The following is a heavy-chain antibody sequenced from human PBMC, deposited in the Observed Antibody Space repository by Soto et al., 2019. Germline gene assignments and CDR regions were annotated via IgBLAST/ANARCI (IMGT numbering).Heavy chain of an antibody. CDR3: ARDRCTNGVCYAPSDY. CDR1: GFTFSTYA. V-gene: IGHV3-64*01. J-gene: IGHJ4*02. Sequence: EVQLVESGGGLVQPGGSLRLSCATSGFTFSTYAMHWVRQAPGKGLEYVSAISSNGRSTYYAISVKGRFTISRDKSKNTLYLQMDSLRAEDMAVYYCARDRCTNGVCYAPSDYWGQGTLVTVSS. CDR2: ISSNGRST. D-gene: IGHD2-8*01.